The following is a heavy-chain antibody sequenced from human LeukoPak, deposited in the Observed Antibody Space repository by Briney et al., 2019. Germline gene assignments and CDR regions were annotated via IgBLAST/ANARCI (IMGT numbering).Heavy chain of an antibody. CDR1: GGSISRNS. D-gene: IGHD4-17*01. Sequence: SETLSLTCTVSGGSISRNSWNWIRQSPGEGLEWIGYVDNSGSTNYNPSLTSRVTILLDTSKNQFFLTLTSVTAADTAVYYCARGFYGDYVNWFDPWGQGTLVTVSS. J-gene: IGHJ5*02. V-gene: IGHV4-59*01. CDR3: ARGFYGDYVNWFDP. CDR2: VDNSGST.